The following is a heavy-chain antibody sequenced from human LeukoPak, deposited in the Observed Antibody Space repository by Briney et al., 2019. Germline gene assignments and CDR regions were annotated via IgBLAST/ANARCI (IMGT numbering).Heavy chain of an antibody. V-gene: IGHV3-11*06. D-gene: IGHD2-2*01. CDR3: ARIFRYQLVDYYALDV. J-gene: IGHJ6*02. Sequence: PGGSLRLSCAASGFTSSDYYMSWIRKAPGKGLEWVSYISSSSSYTNYADSVKGRFTISRDNAKNSLYLQMNSLRAEDTAVYYCARIFRYQLVDYYALDVWGQGTTVTVSS. CDR1: GFTSSDYY. CDR2: ISSSSSYT.